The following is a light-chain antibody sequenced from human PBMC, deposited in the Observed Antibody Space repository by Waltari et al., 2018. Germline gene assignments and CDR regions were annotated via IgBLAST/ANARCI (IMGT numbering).Light chain of an antibody. V-gene: IGKV3-20*01. CDR1: QSVTSTY. CDR2: GAS. Sequence: EFVLTQSPGTLSLSPGERATLSCRASQSVTSTYLAWYQQKPGRSPRLLIYGASSRATGVPDRFSGGGSATDFTLTITRLEPEDFAVYYCQQYSQSPIT. CDR3: QQYSQSPIT. J-gene: IGKJ5*01.